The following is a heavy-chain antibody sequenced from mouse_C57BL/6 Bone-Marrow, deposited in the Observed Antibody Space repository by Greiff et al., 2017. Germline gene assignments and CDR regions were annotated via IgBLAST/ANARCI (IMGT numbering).Heavy chain of an antibody. J-gene: IGHJ2*01. CDR2: IYPGSGNT. CDR1: GYTFTDYY. CDR3: ARCGYDWGYYVDY. Sequence: QVQLQQSGAELVRPGASVKLSCKASGYTFTDYYINWVKQRPGQGLEWIARIYPGSGNTYYNEKFKGKATLTAEKSSSTAYMQLSSLTSEDSAVYFGARCGYDWGYYVDYGGQGTTLTVSS. V-gene: IGHV1-76*01. D-gene: IGHD2-2*01.